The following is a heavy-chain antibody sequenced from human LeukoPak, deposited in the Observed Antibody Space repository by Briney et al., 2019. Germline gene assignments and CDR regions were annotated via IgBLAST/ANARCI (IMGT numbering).Heavy chain of an antibody. CDR2: ISGSGGST. D-gene: IGHD3-3*01. CDR3: ARAPREWLLGYYFDY. CDR1: GFTFSSYA. V-gene: IGHV3-23*01. Sequence: GGSLRLSCAASGFTFSSYAMSWVRQAPGKGLEWVSAISGSGGSTYYADSVKGRFTISRDNSKNTLYLQMNSLRAEDTAVYYCARAPREWLLGYYFDYWGQGTLVTVSS. J-gene: IGHJ4*02.